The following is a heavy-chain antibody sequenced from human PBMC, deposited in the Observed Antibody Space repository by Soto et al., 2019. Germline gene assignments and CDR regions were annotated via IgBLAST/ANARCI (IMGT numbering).Heavy chain of an antibody. Sequence: EEQLVESGGGLVQPGGSLRLSCAASGFTFSSYWMHWVRQAPGKGLVWGSRRNPGGSTTAYADSVKGRFTISRDNAKNTRYLQMNSLRGDDTAVYYCARVPTGKYGVWNYWGQGTLVTVSS. CDR3: ARVPTGKYGVWNY. CDR2: RNPGGSTT. V-gene: IGHV3-74*01. CDR1: GFTFSSYW. D-gene: IGHD2-8*01. J-gene: IGHJ4*02.